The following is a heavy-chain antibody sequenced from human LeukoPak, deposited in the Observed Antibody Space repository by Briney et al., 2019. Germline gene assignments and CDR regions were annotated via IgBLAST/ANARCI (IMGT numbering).Heavy chain of an antibody. Sequence: KASETLSLTCAVYGGSFSGYYWSWIRQPPGKGLEWIGEINHGGSTNYNPSLKSRVTISVDTSKNQFSLKLSSVTAADTAVYYCARRGIAAAVGYWGQGTLVTVSS. CDR2: INHGGST. V-gene: IGHV4-34*01. D-gene: IGHD6-13*01. CDR1: GGSFSGYY. J-gene: IGHJ4*02. CDR3: ARRGIAAAVGY.